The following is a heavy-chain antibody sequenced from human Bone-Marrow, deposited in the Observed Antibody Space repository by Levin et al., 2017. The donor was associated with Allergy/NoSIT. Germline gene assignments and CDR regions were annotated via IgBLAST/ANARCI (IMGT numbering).Heavy chain of an antibody. CDR3: ARDLLTAVVSSRGLDV. Sequence: GESLKISCAASGFTFTAYGLYWVRQAPGKGLEWVAVISQDGGETHYGDSVKGQFTISRDNSKNRVYLQMDRLRPEDTAVYYCARDLLTAVVSSRGLDVWGHGTTVTVSS. CDR2: ISQDGGET. D-gene: IGHD4-23*01. CDR1: GFTFTAYG. J-gene: IGHJ6*02. V-gene: IGHV3-30*04.